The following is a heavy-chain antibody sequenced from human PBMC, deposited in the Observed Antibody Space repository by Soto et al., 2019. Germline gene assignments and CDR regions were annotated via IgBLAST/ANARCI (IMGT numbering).Heavy chain of an antibody. CDR3: VGQRLELRADYYYGLDV. CDR2: IDPGDSYP. Sequence: GESLKISCKGSGYKFTSYWISWVRQMPGKGLEWMGRIDPGDSYPSYSPSFQGHVTISADTSISTAYLQWSSLKASDTAIYYCVGQRLELRADYYYGLDVWGQGTTVTVSS. J-gene: IGHJ6*02. CDR1: GYKFTSYW. D-gene: IGHD1-7*01. V-gene: IGHV5-10-1*01.